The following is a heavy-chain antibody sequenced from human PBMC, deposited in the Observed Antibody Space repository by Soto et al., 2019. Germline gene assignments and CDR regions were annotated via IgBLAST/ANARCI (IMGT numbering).Heavy chain of an antibody. Sequence: ASVKVSCKASGGTFSSYAISWVRQAPGQGLEWMGGIIPIFGTANYAQKFQGRVTITADESTSTAYMELSSLRSEDTAVYYCASTGIVGATSGYYYGMDVWGQGTTVTVSS. V-gene: IGHV1-69*13. D-gene: IGHD1-26*01. J-gene: IGHJ6*02. CDR1: GGTFSSYA. CDR2: IIPIFGTA. CDR3: ASTGIVGATSGYYYGMDV.